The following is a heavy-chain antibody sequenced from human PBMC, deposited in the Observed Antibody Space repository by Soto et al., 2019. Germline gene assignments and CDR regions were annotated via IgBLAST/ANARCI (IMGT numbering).Heavy chain of an antibody. CDR3: ARAWGTPRDY. CDR2: MNPNSGNT. CDR1: GYTFISYD. Sequence: QVQLVQSGAEVKKPGASVKVSCKASGYTFISYDINWVRQATGQGLEWMGWMNPNSGNTGYAQKFQGRVTTPRNTSLSTAYMELSSLRSEDTAVHYCARAWGTPRDYWGQGPLVPVSS. J-gene: IGHJ4*02. V-gene: IGHV1-8*01. D-gene: IGHD3-16*01.